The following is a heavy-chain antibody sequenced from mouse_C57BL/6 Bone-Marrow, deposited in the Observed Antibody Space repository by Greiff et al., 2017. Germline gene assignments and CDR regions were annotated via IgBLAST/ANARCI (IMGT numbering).Heavy chain of an antibody. Sequence: VQGVESGPELVKPGASVKISCKASGYSFTSYYIHWVKQRPGQGLEWIGWIYPGSGNTKYNEKFKGKATLTADTSSSTAYMQLSSLASEDSAVYYCARGGAYYSNYGAMDYWGQGTSVTVSS. D-gene: IGHD2-5*01. CDR3: ARGGAYYSNYGAMDY. J-gene: IGHJ4*01. CDR2: IYPGSGNT. CDR1: GYSFTSYY. V-gene: IGHV1-66*01.